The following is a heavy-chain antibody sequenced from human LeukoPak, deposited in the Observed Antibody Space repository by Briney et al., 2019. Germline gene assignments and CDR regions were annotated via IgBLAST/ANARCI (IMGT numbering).Heavy chain of an antibody. Sequence: SETLSLTCAVYGGSFSGYYWSWIRQPPGKGLEWIGEINHSGSTNYNPSLKSRVTISVDTSKNQFSLKLSSVTAADTAVYYCARDDGATTLPGPYDYWGQGTLVTVSS. V-gene: IGHV4-34*01. CDR1: GGSFSGYY. D-gene: IGHD1-26*01. J-gene: IGHJ4*02. CDR3: ARDDGATTLPGPYDY. CDR2: INHSGST.